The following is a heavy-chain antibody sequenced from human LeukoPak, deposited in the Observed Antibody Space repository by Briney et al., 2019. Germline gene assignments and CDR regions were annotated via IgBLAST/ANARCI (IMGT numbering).Heavy chain of an antibody. D-gene: IGHD5-18*01. CDR2: ISWNSGSI. CDR3: AKAEGIQLWLPYFDY. Sequence: PGRSLRLSCAASGFTFDDYAMHWVRQAPGKGLEWVSGISWNSGSIGYADSVKGRFTIPRDNAKNSLYLQMNSLRAEDTALYYCAKAEGIQLWLPYFDYWGQGTLVTVSS. V-gene: IGHV3-9*01. CDR1: GFTFDDYA. J-gene: IGHJ4*02.